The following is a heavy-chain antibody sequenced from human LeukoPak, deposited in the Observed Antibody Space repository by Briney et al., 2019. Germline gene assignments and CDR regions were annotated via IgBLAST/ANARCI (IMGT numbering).Heavy chain of an antibody. D-gene: IGHD3-10*01. Sequence: GGSLRLSCAASGFSFSTYWMHRVRQVSGRGLEWVSCINTDGSIRNNADFVQGRFTISRDNAKNTVFLQMKSLRVDDTAVYYCAKGGGPRGFDYWGQGILVAVSS. CDR2: INTDGSIR. V-gene: IGHV3-74*01. CDR3: AKGGGPRGFDY. J-gene: IGHJ4*02. CDR1: GFSFSTYW.